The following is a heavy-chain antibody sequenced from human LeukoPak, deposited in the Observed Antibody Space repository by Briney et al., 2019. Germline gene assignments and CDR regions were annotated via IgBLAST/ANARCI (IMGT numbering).Heavy chain of an antibody. CDR3: ARAAKEGYYYYMDV. CDR1: GFTVSSNY. D-gene: IGHD2/OR15-2a*01. CDR2: IYSGGST. V-gene: IGHV3-53*01. J-gene: IGHJ6*03. Sequence: GGSLRLSCAASGFTVSSNYMSWVRQAPGKGLEWVSVIYSGGSTYYADSVKGRFTISRDNSKNTLYLQMNSLRAEDTAVYYCARAAKEGYYYYMDVWGKGTTVTVSS.